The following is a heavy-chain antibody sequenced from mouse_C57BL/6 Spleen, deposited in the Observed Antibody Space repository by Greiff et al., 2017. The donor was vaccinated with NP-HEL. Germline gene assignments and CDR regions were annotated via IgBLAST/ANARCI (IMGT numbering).Heavy chain of an antibody. CDR2: ISDGGSYT. CDR1: GFTFSSYA. J-gene: IGHJ2*01. V-gene: IGHV5-4*01. CDR3: ARAYVGYYLCFDY. Sequence: EVQRVESGGGLVKPGGSLKLSCAASGFTFSSYAMSWVRQTPEKRLEWVATISDGGSYTYYPDNVKGRFTISSDNAKHNLYLQMSHLKAEDTAMYYCARAYVGYYLCFDYWGQGTTLTVSS. D-gene: IGHD2-3*01.